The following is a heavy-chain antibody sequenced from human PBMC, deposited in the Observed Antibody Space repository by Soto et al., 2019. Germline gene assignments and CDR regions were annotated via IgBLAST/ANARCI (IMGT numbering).Heavy chain of an antibody. J-gene: IGHJ4*02. Sequence: GGSLRLSCAVSGFTFSNYAMIWVRQAPGEGLQWLSSISGTGASTYYADSVKGRFSISRDNSKNTLYLQMNSLRAEDTAVYYCAKDGGGQRLDYFDYWGQGTLVTVSS. CDR3: AKDGGGQRLDYFDY. D-gene: IGHD3-16*01. CDR1: GFTFSNYA. V-gene: IGHV3-23*01. CDR2: ISGTGAST.